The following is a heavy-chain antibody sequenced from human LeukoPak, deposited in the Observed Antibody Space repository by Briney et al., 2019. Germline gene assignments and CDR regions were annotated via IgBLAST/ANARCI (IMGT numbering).Heavy chain of an antibody. J-gene: IGHJ4*02. CDR1: GFTVSSNY. CDR2: IYSGGST. V-gene: IGHV3-66*01. Sequence: PGGSLRLSCAASGFTVSSNYMSWVRQAPGKGLEWVSVIYSGGSTYYADSVKGRFTISRDNSKNTLYLQMNSLRAEDTAVYYCARVVVVAAHYFDYWGQGTLVTVSS. D-gene: IGHD2-15*01. CDR3: ARVVVVAAHYFDY.